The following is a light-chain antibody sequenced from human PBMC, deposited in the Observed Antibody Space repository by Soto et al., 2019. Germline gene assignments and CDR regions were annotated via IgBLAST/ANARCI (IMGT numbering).Light chain of an antibody. Sequence: QSVLTQSSSASASLGSSVKLTCTLSSGHSTYIIAWHQQQPGKAPRYLMKLEGSGTYNKGSAVPDRFSGSSSGADRYLTISNLQSEDEADYYCETWDNNTGVFGGGTKLTVL. CDR1: SGHSTYI. CDR3: ETWDNNTGV. CDR2: LEGSGTY. V-gene: IGLV4-60*03. J-gene: IGLJ3*02.